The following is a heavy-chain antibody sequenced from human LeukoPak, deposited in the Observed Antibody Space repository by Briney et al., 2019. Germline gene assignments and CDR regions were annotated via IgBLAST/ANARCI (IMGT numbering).Heavy chain of an antibody. CDR2: IILILGIA. CDR1: GGTFSSYA. V-gene: IGHV1-69*04. CDR3: ARGPWHYFDY. Sequence: SAKVSCKASGGTFSSYAISWVRQPPGQGLEWMGRIILILGIANYAQKFQGRVTITADKSTSTAYMELSSLRSEDTAVYYCARGPWHYFDYWGQGNLVTVSS. J-gene: IGHJ4*02.